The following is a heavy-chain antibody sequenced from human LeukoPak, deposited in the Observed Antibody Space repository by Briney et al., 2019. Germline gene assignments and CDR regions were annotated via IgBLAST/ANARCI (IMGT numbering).Heavy chain of an antibody. D-gene: IGHD1-26*01. Sequence: SETLSLTCAVYGGSFSGYYWSWIRQPPGKGPEWIGEINHSGSTNYNPSLKSRVTISVDTSKNQFSLKLSSVTAADTAVYYCARGPSGSPIDYWGQGTLVTVSS. CDR2: INHSGST. CDR3: ARGPSGSPIDY. J-gene: IGHJ4*02. V-gene: IGHV4-34*01. CDR1: GGSFSGYY.